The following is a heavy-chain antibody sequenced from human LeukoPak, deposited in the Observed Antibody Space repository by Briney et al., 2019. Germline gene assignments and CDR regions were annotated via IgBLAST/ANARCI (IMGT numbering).Heavy chain of an antibody. V-gene: IGHV4-59*12. CDR1: GGSISSNY. Sequence: PSETLSLTCVVSGGSISSNYWSWVRQPPGKGLEWIGYIYYTGTSNYNPSLKSRVTMSVDTSKNQFSLKLSSVTAADTAVYYCARGSDSNYPLANYFDYWGQGTLVTVSS. CDR3: ARGSDSNYPLANYFDY. D-gene: IGHD4-11*01. CDR2: IYYTGTS. J-gene: IGHJ4*02.